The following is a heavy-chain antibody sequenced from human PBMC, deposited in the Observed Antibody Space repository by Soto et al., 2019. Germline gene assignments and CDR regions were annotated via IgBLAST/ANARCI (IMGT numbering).Heavy chain of an antibody. D-gene: IGHD3-10*01. J-gene: IGHJ5*02. Sequence: EVKLVESGGGLVQPGGSLRLSCAASGITVSTSYMSWVRQAPGKGLEWVSLTYSGGATYYADSVKGRFSISRDNFNNTVYLQMNSLRAEDTAMYYCATSLLWFGELRSWGQGTLVTVSS. CDR1: GITVSTSY. CDR2: TYSGGAT. CDR3: ATSLLWFGELRS. V-gene: IGHV3-66*01.